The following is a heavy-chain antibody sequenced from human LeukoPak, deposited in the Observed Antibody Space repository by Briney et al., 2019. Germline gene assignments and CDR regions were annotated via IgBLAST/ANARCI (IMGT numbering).Heavy chain of an antibody. V-gene: IGHV3-23*01. CDR1: GFTFSSYA. Sequence: GGSLRLSCAASGFTFSSYAMSWVRQAPGKGLEWVSAISGSGGSTYYADSVKGRFTISRDNSKNTPYLQMNSLRAEDTAVYYCAKLHTVQLRLWFGELLSYFQHWGQGTLVTVSS. CDR3: AKLHTVQLRLWFGELLSYFQH. J-gene: IGHJ1*01. D-gene: IGHD3-10*01. CDR2: ISGSGGST.